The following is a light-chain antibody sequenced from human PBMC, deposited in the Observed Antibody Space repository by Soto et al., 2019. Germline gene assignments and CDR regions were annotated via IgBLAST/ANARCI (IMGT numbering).Light chain of an antibody. J-gene: IGKJ1*01. CDR2: GAS. Sequence: EIVLTQSPGTLSLSPGERATLSCRASQSVSSSYLAWYQQKPGQAPRLLIYGASSRATAIPDRFTGSGSGTDFTLTISRLEPEDCAVYYCQQYGSSPVTFGQGTKVEIK. CDR3: QQYGSSPVT. CDR1: QSVSSSY. V-gene: IGKV3-20*01.